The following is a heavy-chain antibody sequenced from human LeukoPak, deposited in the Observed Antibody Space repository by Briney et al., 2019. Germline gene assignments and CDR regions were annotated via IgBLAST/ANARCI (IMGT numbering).Heavy chain of an antibody. CDR1: GFRFSSYG. CDR2: ISYDGSNQ. J-gene: IGHJ4*02. D-gene: IGHD3-10*01. Sequence: GGSLRLSCAASGFRFSSYGMHWVRQAPAKGLEWVAVISYDGSNQYCVDSVKGRFTVSRDNSENTLYLQMNSLRPEDTAVYYCARDWGGSGSAIVYWGQGTLVTVSS. CDR3: ARDWGGSGSAIVY. V-gene: IGHV3-30*03.